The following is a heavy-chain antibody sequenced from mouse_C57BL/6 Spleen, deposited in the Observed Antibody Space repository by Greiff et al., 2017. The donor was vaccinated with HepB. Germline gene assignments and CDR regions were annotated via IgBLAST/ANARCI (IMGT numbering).Heavy chain of an antibody. V-gene: IGHV3-6*01. CDR3: AREGSNN. CDR2: ISYDGSN. J-gene: IGHJ3*01. Sequence: VQLKESGPGLVKPSQSLSLTCSVTGYSITSGYYWNWIRQFPGNKLEWMGYISYDGSNNYNPSLKNRISITRDTSKNQFFLKLNSVTTEDTATYYCAREGSNNWGQGTLVTVSA. CDR1: GYSITSGYY. D-gene: IGHD2-5*01.